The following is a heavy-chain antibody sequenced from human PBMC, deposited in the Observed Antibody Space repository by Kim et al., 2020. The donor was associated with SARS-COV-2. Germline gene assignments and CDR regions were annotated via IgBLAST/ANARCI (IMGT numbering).Heavy chain of an antibody. CDR1: GYTFTSYA. J-gene: IGHJ3*02. V-gene: IGHV1-3*01. CDR2: INAGNGNT. CDR3: ARAALRSDPDGDAFDI. Sequence: ASVKVSCKASGYTFTSYAMHWVRQAPGQRLEWMGWINAGNGNTKYSQKFQGRVTITRDTSASTAYMDLSSLRSEDTAVYYCARAALRSDPDGDAFDIWGQGRMVTVSS.